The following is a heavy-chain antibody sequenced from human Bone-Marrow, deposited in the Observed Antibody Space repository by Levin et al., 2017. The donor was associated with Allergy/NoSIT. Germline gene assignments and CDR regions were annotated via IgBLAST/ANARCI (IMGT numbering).Heavy chain of an antibody. CDR1: GYTFTSYG. CDR2: ISAYNGNT. D-gene: IGHD2-21*02. CDR3: ARDGWAYCGGDCYSAY. J-gene: IGHJ4*02. Sequence: GGSLRLSCKASGYTFTSYGISWVRQAPGQGLEWMGWISAYNGNTNYAQKLQGRVTMTTDTSTSTAYMELRSLRSDDTAVYYCARDGWAYCGGDCYSAYWGQGTLVTVSS. V-gene: IGHV1-18*01.